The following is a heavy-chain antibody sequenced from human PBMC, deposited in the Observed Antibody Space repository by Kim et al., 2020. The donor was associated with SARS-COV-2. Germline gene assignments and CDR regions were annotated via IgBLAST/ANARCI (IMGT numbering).Heavy chain of an antibody. D-gene: IGHD6-19*01. CDR3: ARVRRIAVARPRDWYFDL. CDR2: INHSGST. CDR1: GGSFSGYY. V-gene: IGHV4-34*01. J-gene: IGHJ2*01. Sequence: SETLSLTCAVYGGSFSGYYWSWIRQPPGKGLEWIGEINHSGSTNYNPSLKSRVTISVDTSKNQFSLKLSSVTAADTDVYYCARVRRIAVARPRDWYFDLWGRGTLVTVSS.